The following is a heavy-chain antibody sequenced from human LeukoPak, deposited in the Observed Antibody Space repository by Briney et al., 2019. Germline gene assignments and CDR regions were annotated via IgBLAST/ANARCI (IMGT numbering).Heavy chain of an antibody. CDR1: GGSFSGYY. CDR3: ARAPYDYVWGSYRLNWFDP. Sequence: PSETLSLTCAVYGGSFSGYYWSWIRQPPGKGLEWIGEINHSGSTNYNPSLKSRVTISVDTSKNQLSLKLSSVTAADTAVYYCARAPYDYVWGSYRLNWFDPWGQGTLVTVSS. J-gene: IGHJ5*02. CDR2: INHSGST. V-gene: IGHV4-34*01. D-gene: IGHD3-16*02.